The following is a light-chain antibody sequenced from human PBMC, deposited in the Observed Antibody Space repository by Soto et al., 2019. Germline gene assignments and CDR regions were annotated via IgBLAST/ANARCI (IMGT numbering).Light chain of an antibody. CDR3: QRRRDWPLT. CDR2: DAS. V-gene: IGKV3-11*01. CDR1: QSVSSY. Sequence: EIVLTQSPATLSLSPGERATLSCRASQSVSSYLAWYQQKPGQAPRLLISDASNRATGIPARFSGSGSGTDFTLTVSSLEPEDFAVYYCQRRRDWPLTFGGGTKGEI. J-gene: IGKJ4*01.